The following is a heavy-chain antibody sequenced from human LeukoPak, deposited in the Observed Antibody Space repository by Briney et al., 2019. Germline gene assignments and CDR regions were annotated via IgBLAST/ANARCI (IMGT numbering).Heavy chain of an antibody. CDR1: GGSIRSSYYY. Sequence: SETLSLTCTVSGGSIRSSYYYWGWIRQPPGKGLEWIGSIYDSGSTYYNPSLKSRVTISVDTSKNQFSLKLNSVTAADTAVYYCARGLTSGSYFSVLHYFDYWGQGTLVTVSS. D-gene: IGHD1-26*01. J-gene: IGHJ4*02. V-gene: IGHV4-39*01. CDR2: IYDSGST. CDR3: ARGLTSGSYFSVLHYFDY.